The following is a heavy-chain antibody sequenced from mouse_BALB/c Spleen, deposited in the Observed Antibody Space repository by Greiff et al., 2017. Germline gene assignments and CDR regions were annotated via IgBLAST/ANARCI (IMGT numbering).Heavy chain of an antibody. Sequence: QVTLKVSGPGILQPSQTLSLTCSFSGFSLSTSGMGVSWIRQPSGKGLEWLAHIYWDDDKRYNPSLKSRLTISKDTSSNQVFLKITSVDTADTATYYCARRGYDRNFDYWGQGTTLTVSS. CDR1: GFSLSTSGMG. D-gene: IGHD2-14*01. CDR3: ARRGYDRNFDY. CDR2: IYWDDDK. J-gene: IGHJ2*01. V-gene: IGHV8-12*01.